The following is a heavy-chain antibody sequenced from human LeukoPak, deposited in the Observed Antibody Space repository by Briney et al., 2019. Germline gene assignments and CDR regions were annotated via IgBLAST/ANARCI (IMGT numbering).Heavy chain of an antibody. D-gene: IGHD3-22*01. V-gene: IGHV3-53*04. J-gene: IGHJ4*02. CDR3: ARHLHYYDSSGYYPYYFDY. CDR1: GFTVSSNY. Sequence: GGSLRLSCAASGFTVSSNYMSWVRQAPGKGLEWVSVIYSGGSTYYADSVKGRFTISRHNSKNTLYLQMNSLRAEDTAVYYCARHLHYYDSSGYYPYYFDYWGQGTLVTVSS. CDR2: IYSGGST.